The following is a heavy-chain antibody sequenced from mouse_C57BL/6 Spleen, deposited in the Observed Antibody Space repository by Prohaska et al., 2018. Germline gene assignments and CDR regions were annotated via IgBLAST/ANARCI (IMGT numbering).Heavy chain of an antibody. CDR2: INTNNGGT. J-gene: IGHJ3*01. Sequence: YMNWVKQSHGKSLEWIGDINTNNGGTSYNQKFKGKATLTVDKSSSTAYMELRSLTSEDSAVYYCARYYGSSYGFADWGQGTRVTVSA. CDR1: Y. V-gene: IGHV1-26*01. D-gene: IGHD1-1*01. CDR3: ARYYGSSYGFAD.